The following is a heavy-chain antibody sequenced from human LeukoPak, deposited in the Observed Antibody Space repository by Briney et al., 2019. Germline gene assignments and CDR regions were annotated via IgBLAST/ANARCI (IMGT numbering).Heavy chain of an antibody. J-gene: IGHJ6*02. V-gene: IGHV3-21*01. CDR1: GFTFNTYN. Sequence: GSLRLSCAASGFTFNTYNMKWVRQAPGKGLEWVSSIDSSSSYIYYADSVKGRFTISRDNAKNSLYLQMNSLRAEDTAVYYCGRVWMPAAAPDVWGQGTTVTVS. CDR3: GRVWMPAAAPDV. D-gene: IGHD6-13*01. CDR2: IDSSSSYI.